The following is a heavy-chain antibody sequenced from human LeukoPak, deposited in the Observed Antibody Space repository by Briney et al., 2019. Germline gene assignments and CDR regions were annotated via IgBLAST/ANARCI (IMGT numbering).Heavy chain of an antibody. V-gene: IGHV4-34*01. CDR3: ARFRRGDFAIDF. Sequence: SETLSLTCAVYGGSFSGYYWSWIRQPPGKGLEWIGEINHSGSTNYNPSLKSRVTISVDTSKNQFSLKLSSVSAADTAVYYCARFRRGDFAIDFWGQGTLVSVSP. CDR1: GGSFSGYY. D-gene: IGHD3-3*01. CDR2: INHSGST. J-gene: IGHJ4*02.